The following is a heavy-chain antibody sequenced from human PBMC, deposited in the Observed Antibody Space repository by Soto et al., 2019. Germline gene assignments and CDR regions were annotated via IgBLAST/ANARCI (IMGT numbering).Heavy chain of an antibody. CDR3: AKGAWLDY. V-gene: IGHV3-23*01. J-gene: IGHJ4*02. CDR2: ISGSDGRT. Sequence: EVQLLESGGGLVQPGGSLRLSCVASGFTFITFDMSWVRQAPGKGLEWVSEISGSDGRTYYADSVNRRFTISRDNSKNTPYLQMNSLRAEDTAVYYCAKGAWLDYWGQGILVTVSS. D-gene: IGHD3-9*01. CDR1: GFTFITFD.